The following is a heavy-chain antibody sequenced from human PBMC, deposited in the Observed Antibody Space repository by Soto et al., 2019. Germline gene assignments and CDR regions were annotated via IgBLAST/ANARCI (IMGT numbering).Heavy chain of an antibody. D-gene: IGHD6-6*01. CDR2: ISGYNGNT. J-gene: IGHJ6*02. V-gene: IGHV1-18*01. Sequence: QVQLVQSGAEVKKPGASVRFSCKTSGYTFTSYGISWVRQAPGQGLEWMGWISGYNGNTHYAQKLRGRVTMTTDTSTSTGNVALRSLRSDDTAVYYCARDMRSFDYYYGMDVWGQGTTVTVSS. CDR3: ARDMRSFDYYYGMDV. CDR1: GYTFTSYG.